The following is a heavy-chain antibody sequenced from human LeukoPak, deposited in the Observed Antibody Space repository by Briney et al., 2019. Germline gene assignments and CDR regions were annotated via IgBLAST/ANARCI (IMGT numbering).Heavy chain of an antibody. V-gene: IGHV4-39*07. CDR1: GGSISSSSYY. CDR3: VIVDSAMIYH. CDR2: FIHSGST. Sequence: SETLSLTCTVSGGSISSSSYYWGWIRQPPGKGLEWIGEFIHSGSTDYNPSLKSRVTISVDTSKNQFSLKLSSVTAADTAVYYCVIVDSAMIYHWGQGTLVTVSS. J-gene: IGHJ4*02. D-gene: IGHD5-18*01.